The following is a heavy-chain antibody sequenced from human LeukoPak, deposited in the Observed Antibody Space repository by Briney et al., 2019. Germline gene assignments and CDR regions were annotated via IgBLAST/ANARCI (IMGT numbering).Heavy chain of an antibody. CDR2: IRYDGSNK. V-gene: IGHV3-30*02. D-gene: IGHD3-10*01. Sequence: HSGGSLRLSCAASGFTFSSYGMHWVRQAPGKGLEWVAFIRYDGSNKYYADSVEGRFTISRDNSKNTLYLQMNSLRAEDTAVYYCAKRITMVRGARPYYYYYMDVWGKGTTVTISS. CDR1: GFTFSSYG. CDR3: AKRITMVRGARPYYYYYMDV. J-gene: IGHJ6*03.